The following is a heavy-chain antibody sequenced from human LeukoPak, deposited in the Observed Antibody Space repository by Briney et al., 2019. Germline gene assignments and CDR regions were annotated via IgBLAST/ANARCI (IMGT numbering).Heavy chain of an antibody. V-gene: IGHV4-59*01. CDR3: AREMYDLANWFDP. CDR1: GGSINTYY. CDR2: VYDSGST. J-gene: IGHJ5*02. D-gene: IGHD3-3*01. Sequence: KTSETLSLTCTVSGGSINTYYRSWIRPPPGMGLEWIGYVYDSGSTNYNPSLKSRVTISVDTSKNQFSLKLTSVTAADTAVYYCAREMYDLANWFDPWGQGTLVTVSS.